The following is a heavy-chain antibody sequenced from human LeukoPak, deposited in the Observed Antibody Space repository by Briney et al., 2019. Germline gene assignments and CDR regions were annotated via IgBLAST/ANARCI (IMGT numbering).Heavy chain of an antibody. D-gene: IGHD1-26*01. V-gene: IGHV7-4-1*02. CDR3: AREGLVGGRDY. CDR2: INTNTGNP. Sequence: SVKVSCKASGYTFSTYGMNWVRQAPGQGLEWMGWINTNTGNPTYAQGFTGRFVFSLDTSVSTAYLQISSLKAEDTAVYYCAREGLVGGRDYWGQGTLVTVSS. CDR1: GYTFSTYG. J-gene: IGHJ4*02.